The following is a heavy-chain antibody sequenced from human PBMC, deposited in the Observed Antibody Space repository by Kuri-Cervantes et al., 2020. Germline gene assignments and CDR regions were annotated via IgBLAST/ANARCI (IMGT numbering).Heavy chain of an antibody. CDR2: IYYSGST. CDR3: ARAGGSGSYYFAGPLYYFDY. D-gene: IGHD3-10*01. CDR1: GGSISSSSYY. Sequence: SETLSLTCTVSGGSISSSSYYWGWIRQPPGKGLEWIGSIYYSGSTYYNPSLKSRVTISVDTSKNQFSLKLSSVTAADTAVYYCARAGGSGSYYFAGPLYYFDYWGQGTLVTDSS. J-gene: IGHJ4*02. V-gene: IGHV4-39*07.